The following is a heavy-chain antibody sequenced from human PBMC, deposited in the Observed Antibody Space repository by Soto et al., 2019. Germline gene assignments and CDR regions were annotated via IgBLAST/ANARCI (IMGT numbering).Heavy chain of an antibody. CDR1: GGSISSISYY. CDR3: TRGLFSGSSYSGSWYYFDS. V-gene: IGHV4-39*07. J-gene: IGHJ4*02. Sequence: SETLSLTCTVSGGSISSISYYWGWIRQPPGKGLQWIGQINHSGSSIYNPSLKNRVTISTMSNNKFSLELSSVTAADTAVYYCTRGLFSGSSYSGSWYYFDSWGQGTMVTVSS. D-gene: IGHD1-26*01. CDR2: INHSGSS.